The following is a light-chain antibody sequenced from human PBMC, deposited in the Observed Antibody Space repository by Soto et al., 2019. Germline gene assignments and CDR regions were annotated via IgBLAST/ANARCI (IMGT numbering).Light chain of an antibody. CDR1: QTVNNNY. Sequence: TQSPSTLSASVGDTVTITCRASQTVNNNYLTWYQQTPGQAPRLLIYGASSRATGIPDKFSASGSVTDFTLTISRLEPEDFAVYYCQQYGTSPFTFGPGTKVDIK. V-gene: IGKV3-20*01. CDR3: QQYGTSPFT. J-gene: IGKJ3*01. CDR2: GAS.